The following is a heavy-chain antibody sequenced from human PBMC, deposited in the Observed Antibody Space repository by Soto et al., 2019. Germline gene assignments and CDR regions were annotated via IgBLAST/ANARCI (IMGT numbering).Heavy chain of an antibody. V-gene: IGHV3-64D*06. J-gene: IGHJ6*02. Sequence: PGGSLRLSCSASGFTFSSYAMHWVRQAPGKGLEYVSAISSNGGSTYYADSVKGRFTISRDNSKNTLYLQMSGLRAEDTAVYYCLKEHNYGSGRWAPGPYYYNGRGGWGQGTTGTVS. CDR3: LKEHNYGSGRWAPGPYYYNGRGG. CDR1: GFTFSSYA. CDR2: ISSNGGST. D-gene: IGHD3-10*01.